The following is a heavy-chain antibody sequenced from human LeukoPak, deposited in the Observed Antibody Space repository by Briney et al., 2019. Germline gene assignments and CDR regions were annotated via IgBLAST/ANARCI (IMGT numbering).Heavy chain of an antibody. V-gene: IGHV4-39*07. CDR3: ANIMITFGGKYYFDY. CDR1: GGSISSSSYY. Sequence: PSETLSLTCTVSGGSISSSSYYWGWIRQPPGKGLEWIGSIYYSGSTYYNPSLKSRVTISVDTSKNQFSLKLSSVTAADTAVYYCANIMITFGGKYYFDYWGQGTLVTVSS. J-gene: IGHJ4*02. D-gene: IGHD3-16*01. CDR2: IYYSGST.